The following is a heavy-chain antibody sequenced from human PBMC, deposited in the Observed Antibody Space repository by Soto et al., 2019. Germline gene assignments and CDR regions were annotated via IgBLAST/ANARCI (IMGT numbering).Heavy chain of an antibody. D-gene: IGHD6-19*01. CDR1: GGSISSYY. Sequence: PSETLSLTCTFSGGSISSYYWSWIRQPPGKGLEWIGYIYYSGSTNYNPSLKSRVTISVDTSKNQFSLKLSSVTAADTAVYYCARDLIAVAGHYGMDVWGQGTTVTVSS. J-gene: IGHJ6*02. CDR3: ARDLIAVAGHYGMDV. V-gene: IGHV4-59*01. CDR2: IYYSGST.